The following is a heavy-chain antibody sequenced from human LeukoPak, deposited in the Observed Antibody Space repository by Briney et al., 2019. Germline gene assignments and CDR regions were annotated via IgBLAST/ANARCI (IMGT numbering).Heavy chain of an antibody. CDR2: ISGSGDTI. D-gene: IGHD3-9*01. J-gene: IGHJ4*02. CDR1: GFTFSDYY. Sequence: GGSLRLSCAASGFTFSDYYMSWIRQAPGKGLEWVSVISGSGDTIYYADSVKGRFTISRDNAKNSLYLQMNSLRAEDTAVYYCARARGRRGVLRYFDWLLLFDYWGQGTLVTVSS. V-gene: IGHV3-11*04. CDR3: ARARGRRGVLRYFDWLLLFDY.